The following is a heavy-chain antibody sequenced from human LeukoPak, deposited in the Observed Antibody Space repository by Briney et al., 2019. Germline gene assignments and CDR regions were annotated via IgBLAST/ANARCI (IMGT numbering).Heavy chain of an antibody. CDR1: GHTFTSYG. CDR3: ARDVRYSSGWYTDY. D-gene: IGHD6-19*01. J-gene: IGHJ4*02. Sequence: GASVKVSCKASGHTFTSYGISWVRQAPGQGLEWMGWISAYNGNTNYAQKLQGRVTMTTDTSTSTAYMELRSLRSDDTAVYYCARDVRYSSGWYTDYWGQGTLVTVSS. V-gene: IGHV1-18*01. CDR2: ISAYNGNT.